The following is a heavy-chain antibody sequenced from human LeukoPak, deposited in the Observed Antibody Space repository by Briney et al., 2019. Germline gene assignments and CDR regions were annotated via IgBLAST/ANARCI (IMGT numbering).Heavy chain of an antibody. Sequence: SETLSLTCTVSGGSISSSSYYWGWIRQPPGKGLEWIGSIYYSGSTYYNPSLKSRVTISVDTSKNQFSLKLSSVTAADTAVHYCARESAVGASDYWGQGTLVTVSS. V-gene: IGHV4-39*07. CDR1: GGSISSSSYY. CDR3: ARESAVGASDY. D-gene: IGHD1-26*01. CDR2: IYYSGST. J-gene: IGHJ4*02.